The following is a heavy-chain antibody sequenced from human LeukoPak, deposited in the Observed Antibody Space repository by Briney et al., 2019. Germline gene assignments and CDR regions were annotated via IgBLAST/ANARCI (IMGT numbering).Heavy chain of an antibody. Sequence: SETLSLTCTVSGFSISSSSYYWGWIRQPPGKGLEWIRSSYYSSSTYYNPSLNTRTTISVDTSKNQFSLKLSSVTAAETAVYYCARGIPADYYYVDVWGKGTTVTISS. J-gene: IGHJ6*03. CDR2: SYYSSST. CDR1: GFSISSSSYY. CDR3: ARGIPADYYYVDV. V-gene: IGHV4-39*07.